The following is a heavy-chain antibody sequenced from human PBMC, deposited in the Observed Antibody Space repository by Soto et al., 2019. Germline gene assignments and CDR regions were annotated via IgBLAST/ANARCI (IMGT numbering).Heavy chain of an antibody. CDR2: IDLDIGDT. CDR3: GLEPTGTGGFDY. J-gene: IGHJ4*02. Sequence: QVQMVQSGAEVKKPGASVKVSCKASGHTFTGHHMHWVRQAPGQGLEWMGLIDLDIGDTKYAQKFQGRTTTTSDTSATTAYMELRGLRSDDTAVYYCGLEPTGTGGFDYWGQGTLVTVS. D-gene: IGHD7-27*01. CDR1: GHTFTGHH. V-gene: IGHV1-2*02.